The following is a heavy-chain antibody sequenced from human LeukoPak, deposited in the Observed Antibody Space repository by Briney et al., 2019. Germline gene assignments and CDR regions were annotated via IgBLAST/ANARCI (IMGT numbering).Heavy chain of an antibody. CDR3: ARSPTIAAGGPYGTFDI. J-gene: IGHJ3*02. V-gene: IGHV4-31*03. CDR2: TYYSGST. D-gene: IGHD6-13*01. Sequence: SETLSLTCSVSGASLSDNNYYWSWIRQHPRTGLEWIWFTYYSGSTYYSPALESRVSISLHTSKKQLSLKIYSGTAADTALYYCARSPTIAAGGPYGTFDIWGQGTVVTVSS. CDR1: GASLSDNNYY.